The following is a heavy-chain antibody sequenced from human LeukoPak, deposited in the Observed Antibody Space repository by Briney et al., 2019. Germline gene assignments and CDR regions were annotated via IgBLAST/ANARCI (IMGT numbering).Heavy chain of an antibody. Sequence: GGSLRHSCAASGFTFSTYTMNWVRQAPGKGLEWVTYISGSSGTIYYADSVKGRFTISRDNAKNSLYLQMNYLRDEDTAVYYCAGKTWDSSGYYCLDYWGQGTLVTVSS. D-gene: IGHD3-22*01. CDR2: ISGSSGTI. CDR1: GFTFSTYT. J-gene: IGHJ4*02. V-gene: IGHV3-48*02. CDR3: AGKTWDSSGYYCLDY.